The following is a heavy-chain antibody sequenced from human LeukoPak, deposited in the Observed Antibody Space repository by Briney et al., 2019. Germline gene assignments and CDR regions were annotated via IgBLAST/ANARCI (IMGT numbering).Heavy chain of an antibody. CDR3: ARVTYYDFWSGYYSYYYGMDV. CDR2: IWYDGSNK. D-gene: IGHD3-3*01. J-gene: IGHJ6*02. Sequence: GRSLRLSCAASGFTFSSYGMHWVRQAPGKGLEWVAVIWYDGSNKYYADSVKGRFTISRDNSKNTLYLQMNSLRAEDTAVYYCARVTYYDFWSGYYSYYYGMDVWGQGTTVTVSS. V-gene: IGHV3-33*01. CDR1: GFTFSSYG.